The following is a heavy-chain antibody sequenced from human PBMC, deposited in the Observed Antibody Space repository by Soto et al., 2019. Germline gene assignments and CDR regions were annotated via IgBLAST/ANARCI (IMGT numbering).Heavy chain of an antibody. Sequence: GGSLRLSCAAPGFTFSNYGMHWVSQPPGNGLEWVAFIWYDGGNKYYAESVQGRFTISRDNSKNTLYLQMISLRAEDTALYYCARDGDVNTGFGKDYWGQGTLVTVSS. CDR3: ARDGDVNTGFGKDY. D-gene: IGHD3-16*01. V-gene: IGHV3-33*01. CDR1: GFTFSNYG. CDR2: IWYDGGNK. J-gene: IGHJ4*02.